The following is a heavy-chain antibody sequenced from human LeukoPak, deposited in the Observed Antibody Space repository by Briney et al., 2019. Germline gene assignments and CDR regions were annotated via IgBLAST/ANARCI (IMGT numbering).Heavy chain of an antibody. Sequence: PGGSLRLSCSASGFTFSSYAMHWVRQAPGKGLEYVSAISSNGGSTYYADSVKGRFTISRDNSKNTLYLQMNSLRAEDTAVYSCAVPQWELLNWGQGTLVTVSS. J-gene: IGHJ4*02. CDR3: AVPQWELLN. CDR2: ISSNGGST. CDR1: GFTFSSYA. V-gene: IGHV3-64*04. D-gene: IGHD1-26*01.